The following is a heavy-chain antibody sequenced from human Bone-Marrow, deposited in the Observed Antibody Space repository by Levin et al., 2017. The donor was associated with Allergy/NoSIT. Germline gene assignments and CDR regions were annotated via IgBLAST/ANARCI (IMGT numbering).Heavy chain of an antibody. CDR2: IYWDDDK. J-gene: IGHJ4*02. CDR3: AHRRGTSGQLFDY. Sequence: ESGPTLVKPTETLTLTCTFSGFSLSTREVGVGWIRQPPGKALEWLALIYWDDDKRYIPSLKNRVTITKDTSKDQVVLTMTNMDPVDTATYDCAHRRGTSGQLFDYWGQGALVTVSS. CDR1: GFSLSTREVG. V-gene: IGHV2-5*02. D-gene: IGHD1-1*01.